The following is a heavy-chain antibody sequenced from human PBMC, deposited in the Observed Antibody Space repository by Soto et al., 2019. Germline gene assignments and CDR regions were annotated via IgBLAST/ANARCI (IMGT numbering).Heavy chain of an antibody. J-gene: IGHJ4*02. Sequence: PGGSLRLSCAASGYTFSDYYLSWIRQAPGKGLEWISYIDTSSTKIYYADSVRGRFTISRDNGKNSLFLEMNNLRVEDTAVYFCASHYDLWTGYIPAVHYWRRGPLDTVSS. D-gene: IGHD3-3*01. V-gene: IGHV3-11*01. CDR1: GYTFSDYY. CDR2: IDTSSTKI. CDR3: ASHYDLWTGYIPAVHY.